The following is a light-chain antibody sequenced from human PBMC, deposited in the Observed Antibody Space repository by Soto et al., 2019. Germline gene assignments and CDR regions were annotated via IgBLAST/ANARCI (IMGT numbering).Light chain of an antibody. CDR1: QDISNY. CDR3: QQSYSTHT. J-gene: IGKJ2*01. Sequence: DIQLTQSPSFLSASVGDRVTITCRASQDISNYLAWYQQKPGKAPKFLIYAASSLQSGVPSRFSGSGSVTYFTPTISSLQPEDFATYYCQQSYSTHTFGQATKVDI. V-gene: IGKV1-39*01. CDR2: AAS.